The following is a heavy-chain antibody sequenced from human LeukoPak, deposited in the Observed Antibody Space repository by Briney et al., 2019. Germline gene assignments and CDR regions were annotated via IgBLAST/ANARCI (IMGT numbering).Heavy chain of an antibody. CDR2: MKEEGGAE. CDR3: ARDLRGYGEIAY. CDR1: VFTLSSSW. Sequence: GGSLRLSCAVSVFTLSSSWMNWARETPPKGVEWVANMKEEGGAENYVDSVKGRFTISRDSAKNSLYLQMNSLRAEDTAVYYCARDLRGYGEIAYWGQGTLVTVSS. J-gene: IGHJ4*02. V-gene: IGHV3-7*01. D-gene: IGHD4-17*01.